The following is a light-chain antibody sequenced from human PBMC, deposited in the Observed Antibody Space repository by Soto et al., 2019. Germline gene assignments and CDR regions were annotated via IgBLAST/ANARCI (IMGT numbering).Light chain of an antibody. J-gene: IGKJ1*01. V-gene: IGKV1-13*02. Sequence: AIQLTQSPSSLSASVGDRVTITCRASQGISSALAWYQQKPGKAPKLLIYDASSLESGVPSRFSGSGSGTEFTLTISSLQPDDSATYYCQQYNRYSTFGQGTKVDI. CDR1: QGISSA. CDR3: QQYNRYST. CDR2: DAS.